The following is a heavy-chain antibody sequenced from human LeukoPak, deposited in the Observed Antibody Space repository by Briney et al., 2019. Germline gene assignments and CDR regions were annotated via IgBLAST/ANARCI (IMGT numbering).Heavy chain of an antibody. V-gene: IGHV1-2*02. Sequence: ASVKVSCKASGYTFTGYYMHWVRQAPGQGLEWMGWINPNSGGTNYARKFQGRVTMTRDTSISTAYMELSRLRSDDTAVYYCARANNWNDLDYWGQGTLVTVSS. CDR2: INPNSGGT. J-gene: IGHJ4*02. CDR3: ARANNWNDLDY. D-gene: IGHD1-1*01. CDR1: GYTFTGYY.